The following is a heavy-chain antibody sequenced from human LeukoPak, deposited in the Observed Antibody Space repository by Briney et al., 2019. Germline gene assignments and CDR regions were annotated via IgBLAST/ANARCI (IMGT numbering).Heavy chain of an antibody. CDR2: MNPNSGNT. CDR3: ARGGDSSGYYYYYYGMDV. D-gene: IGHD3-22*01. J-gene: IGHJ6*02. V-gene: IGHV1-8*01. CDR1: GYTFTSYD. Sequence: ASVKVSRKASGYTFTSYDINWVRQATGQGLEWMGWMNPNSGNTGYAQKFQGRVTMTRNTSISTAYMELSSLRSEDTAVYYCARGGDSSGYYYYYYGMDVWGQGTTVTVSS.